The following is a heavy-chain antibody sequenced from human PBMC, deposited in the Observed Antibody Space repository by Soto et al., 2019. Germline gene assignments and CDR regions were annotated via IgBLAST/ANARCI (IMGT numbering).Heavy chain of an antibody. Sequence: SEPLSLTCAVSGDSINSNYCWSWVRQPPGKGLEWIAEIYYSGGTSYNPSLKSRVTISMDKSKNQFSLNLTSVTAADTAMYYCARDTGWGLGYWGQGTLVTVSS. CDR1: GDSINSNYC. V-gene: IGHV4-4*02. D-gene: IGHD6-19*01. CDR2: IYYSGGT. J-gene: IGHJ4*02. CDR3: ARDTGWGLGY.